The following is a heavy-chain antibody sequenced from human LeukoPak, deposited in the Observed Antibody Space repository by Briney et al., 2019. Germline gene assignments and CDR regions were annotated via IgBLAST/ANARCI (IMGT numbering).Heavy chain of an antibody. Sequence: PGESLRLSCAASGLTVSSNYMNWVRQAPGKGLEWVSVIYSGGSTYYADSVKGRFTISRDNSKNTLFLQMNSLRAEDTAVYYCAREAVTRNYFDYWGQGTLVTVSS. CDR2: IYSGGST. CDR1: GLTVSSNY. D-gene: IGHD4-17*01. J-gene: IGHJ4*02. CDR3: AREAVTRNYFDY. V-gene: IGHV3-53*01.